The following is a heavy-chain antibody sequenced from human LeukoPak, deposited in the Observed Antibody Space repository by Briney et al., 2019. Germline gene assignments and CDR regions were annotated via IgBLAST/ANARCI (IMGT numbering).Heavy chain of an antibody. Sequence: PGGSLRLSCVASGFTFSGYTMSWVRQAPGKGLEWISAVSASGDKIYYADSVKGRFTVSRDNSKDTLYLQMKSLRAEDTALYYCARDIHDSSGYYYDYWGQGTLVTVSS. CDR2: VSASGDKI. CDR1: GFTFSGYT. J-gene: IGHJ4*02. V-gene: IGHV3-23*01. D-gene: IGHD3-22*01. CDR3: ARDIHDSSGYYYDY.